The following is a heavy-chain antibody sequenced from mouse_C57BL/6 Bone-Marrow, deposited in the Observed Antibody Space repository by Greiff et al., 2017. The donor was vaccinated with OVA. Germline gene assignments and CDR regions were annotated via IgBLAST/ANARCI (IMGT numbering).Heavy chain of an antibody. CDR3: ARSPYSNLFDY. Sequence: VQLQQSGAELVRPGTSVKVSCKASGYAFTNYLIEWVKQRPGQGLEWIGVINPGSGGTNYNEKFKGKATLTADKSSSTAYMQFSSLTSEDSAIYYCARSPYSNLFDYWGQGTTLTVSS. J-gene: IGHJ2*01. D-gene: IGHD2-5*01. V-gene: IGHV1-54*01. CDR2: INPGSGGT. CDR1: GYAFTNYL.